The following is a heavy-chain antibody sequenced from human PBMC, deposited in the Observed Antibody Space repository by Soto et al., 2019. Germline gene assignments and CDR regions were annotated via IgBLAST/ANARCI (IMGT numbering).Heavy chain of an antibody. Sequence: RVSLRLSCTASGFTFSNYAMSWVRQAPGKGLEWVASVSESGESIYYADSVKGRFTVSKDTSKNTLYLQMNSLRVDDTAVFYCAQVDATPSYWSTDVMDFRGQGTTVTV. V-gene: IGHV3-23*01. CDR1: GFTFSNYA. CDR3: AQVDATPSYWSTDVMDF. J-gene: IGHJ6*02. CDR2: VSESGESI. D-gene: IGHD2-15*01.